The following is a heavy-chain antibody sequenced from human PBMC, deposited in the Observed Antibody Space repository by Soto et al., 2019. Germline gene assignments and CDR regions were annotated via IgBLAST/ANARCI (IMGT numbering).Heavy chain of an antibody. Sequence: GGSVRLSCAFSWVTVSNTYMTWVRQPPGKGLECVSVIYTAGGTNYADSVKGRFIISRDNSKNTLYLQMNSLRAEDTAVYYCARALPVAKGGFDPWGQGTLVTVSS. CDR2: IYTAGGT. J-gene: IGHJ5*02. CDR1: WVTVSNTY. D-gene: IGHD2-2*01. CDR3: ARALPVAKGGFDP. V-gene: IGHV3-53*01.